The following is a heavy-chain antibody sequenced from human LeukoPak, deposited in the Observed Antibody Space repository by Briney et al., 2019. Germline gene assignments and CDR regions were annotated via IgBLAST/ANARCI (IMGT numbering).Heavy chain of an antibody. V-gene: IGHV4-59*08. CDR1: GGSISSYY. CDR2: IHYSGST. CDR3: ARMGGYSGYATH. D-gene: IGHD5-12*01. J-gene: IGHJ4*02. Sequence: SETLSLTSTVSGGSISSYYWSWIRQPPGKGLEWIGYIHYSGSTNYNPSLKSRVTISLDTSNNQFSLKLSSVTAADTAVYYCARMGGYSGYATHWGQGTLVTVSS.